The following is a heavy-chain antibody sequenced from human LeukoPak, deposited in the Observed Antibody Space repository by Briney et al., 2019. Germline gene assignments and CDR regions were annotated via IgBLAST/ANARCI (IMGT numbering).Heavy chain of an antibody. D-gene: IGHD3-22*01. CDR2: ISWNSGSI. J-gene: IGHJ4*02. Sequence: GGSLRLSCAASGFTFDDYAMHWVRQAPGKGLEWVSGISWNSGSIGYADSVKGRFTISRDNAKNSLYLHMNSLRAEDTALYYCARVGDDSSGYFKAFDYWGQGTLVTVSS. CDR3: ARVGDDSSGYFKAFDY. CDR1: GFTFDDYA. V-gene: IGHV3-9*01.